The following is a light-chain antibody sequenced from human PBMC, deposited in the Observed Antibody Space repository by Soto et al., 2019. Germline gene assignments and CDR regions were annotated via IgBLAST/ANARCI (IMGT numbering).Light chain of an antibody. Sequence: EIVLTQSPGTLSLSPGERATLSFRASQSVSSSYLAWYQQKHGQATSLLIYGAASTATGITDRFSSSGSGTDFTLTISRMEPEDFAVYYCQQYGSSRTWTFGQGTKVEIK. J-gene: IGKJ1*01. CDR2: GAA. V-gene: IGKV3-20*01. CDR1: QSVSSSY. CDR3: QQYGSSRTWT.